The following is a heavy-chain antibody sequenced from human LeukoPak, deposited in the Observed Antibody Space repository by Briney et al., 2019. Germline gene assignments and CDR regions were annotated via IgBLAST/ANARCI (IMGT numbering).Heavy chain of an antibody. CDR2: INWNGGST. J-gene: IGHJ3*02. Sequence: AGGSLRLSCAAPGFTFDDYEMSWVRPAPGKGLEWVSGINWNGGSTGYADSVKGRFTISRDNAKNSMYLQMNSLRAEDTALYYCAREGGGCYCSSGPGDAFDIWGQGTMVTVSS. D-gene: IGHD2-2*01. V-gene: IGHV3-20*04. CDR3: AREGGGCYCSSGPGDAFDI. CDR1: GFTFDDYE.